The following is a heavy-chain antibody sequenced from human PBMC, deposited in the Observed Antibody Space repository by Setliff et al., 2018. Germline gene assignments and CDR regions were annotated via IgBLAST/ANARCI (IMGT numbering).Heavy chain of an antibody. CDR3: ARRGLIYSGYDKYYFDY. V-gene: IGHV5-51*01. CDR1: GYSLTTYW. CDR2: IYPGDSRT. D-gene: IGHD5-12*01. J-gene: IGHJ4*02. Sequence: ESLKISCKASGYSLTTYWIGWVRQMPGKGLEWMGIIYPGDSRTKYNPSFQGQVTFSADKSISTAYLQWSSLKASDTAMYYCARRGLIYSGYDKYYFDYWGQGTLVTVSS.